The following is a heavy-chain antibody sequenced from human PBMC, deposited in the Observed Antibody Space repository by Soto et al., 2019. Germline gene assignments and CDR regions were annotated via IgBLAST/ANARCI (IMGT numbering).Heavy chain of an antibody. CDR3: ARWVVRCVGYYYHYYGMAV. D-gene: IGHD3-10*01. CDR1: GYTFTSYD. CDR2: MNPNSGNT. Sequence: SVKVSCKASGYTFTSYDINWVRQATGQGLEWMGWMNPNSGNTGYAQKFQGRVTMTRNTSISTAYMELSSLRSEDTAVYYCARWVVRCVGYYYHYYGMAVCGQRTTVSVSS. J-gene: IGHJ6*02. V-gene: IGHV1-8*01.